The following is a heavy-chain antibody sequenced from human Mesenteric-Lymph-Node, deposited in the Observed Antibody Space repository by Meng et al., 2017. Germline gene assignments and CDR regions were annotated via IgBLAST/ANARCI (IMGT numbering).Heavy chain of an antibody. CDR1: GGSVSSGGYY. Sequence: QGQLTGLGPGLVNPSQSLSLTCTVSGGSVSSGGYYWTWIRQHPGKGLEWIGEVYHRGDTNYNPSLKSRVDISVDKSKNQFYLSLFSVTAADTAVYYCGRDQGRELINHWGQGTLVTVSS. CDR2: VYHRGDT. J-gene: IGHJ4*02. CDR3: GRDQGRELINH. V-gene: IGHV4-31*09. D-gene: IGHD1-26*01.